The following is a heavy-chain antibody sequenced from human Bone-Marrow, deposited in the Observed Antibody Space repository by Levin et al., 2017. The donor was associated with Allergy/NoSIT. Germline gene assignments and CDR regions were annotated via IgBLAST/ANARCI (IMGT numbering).Heavy chain of an antibody. D-gene: IGHD2-2*01. V-gene: IGHV3-23*01. CDR2: ISVSSGST. J-gene: IGHJ4*02. CDR3: AKDQGYCTSTSCQLDY. Sequence: QTGGSLRLSCAASGFTFSSYAMSWVRQAPGKGLEWVSAISVSSGSTYYADSVKGRFTISRDNSKNTLYLQMNSLRAEDTAVYYCAKDQGYCTSTSCQLDYWGQGTLVTVSS. CDR1: GFTFSSYA.